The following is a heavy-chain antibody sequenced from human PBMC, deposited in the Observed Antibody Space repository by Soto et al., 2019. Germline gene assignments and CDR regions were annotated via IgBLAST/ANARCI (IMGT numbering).Heavy chain of an antibody. J-gene: IGHJ6*02. CDR2: TRNKANSYTT. CDR3: ALNYYGLDV. CDR1: GFMFIDFY. V-gene: IGHV3-72*01. Sequence: LRLSFAASGFMFIDFYIDWVRQAPGKGLEWVGRTRNKANSYTTDYAASVKGRFTISRHDSQNSLFLQMNSLKTEDTAVYYCALNYYGLDVLGQGTTVTVSS.